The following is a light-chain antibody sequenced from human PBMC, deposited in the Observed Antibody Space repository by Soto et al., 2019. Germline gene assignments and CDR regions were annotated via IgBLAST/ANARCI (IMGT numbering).Light chain of an antibody. Sequence: EMVMTQSPATLSVSLGERSTLSCRASQSVSRHLAWYQQIPGQAPSLLXYGASNRATGIPARFSGSGSGTDYTLTISRLQPEDFATYYYQRSYGSPTWTFGQGTKVDIK. CDR1: QSVSRH. V-gene: IGKV3-15*01. CDR2: GAS. J-gene: IGKJ1*01. CDR3: QRSYGSPTWT.